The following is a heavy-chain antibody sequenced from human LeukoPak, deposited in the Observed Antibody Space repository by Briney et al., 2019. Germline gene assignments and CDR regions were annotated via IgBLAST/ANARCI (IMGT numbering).Heavy chain of an antibody. CDR1: GGSISSYY. CDR3: ASVRRDGYPFDY. CDR2: IYYIGST. V-gene: IGHV4-59*01. D-gene: IGHD5-24*01. J-gene: IGHJ4*02. Sequence: SETLSLTCTVSGGSISSYYWSWIRQPPGKGLEWIGYIYYIGSTNYNPSLKSRVTMSVDTSKNQFSLKLSSVTAADTAVYYCASVRRDGYPFDYWGQGTLVTVSS.